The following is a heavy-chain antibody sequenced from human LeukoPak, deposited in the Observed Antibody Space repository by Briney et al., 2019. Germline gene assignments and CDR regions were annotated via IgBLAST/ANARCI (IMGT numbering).Heavy chain of an antibody. J-gene: IGHJ4*02. CDR2: IYHSGST. Sequence: SETLSLTCAVSGYSISSGYYWGWIRQPPGKGLEWIGSIYHSGSTYYNPSLKSRVTISVDTSKNQFSLKLSSVTAADTAVYYCARAVYDFWSGYSSYFDYWGQGTLVTVSS. CDR3: ARAVYDFWSGYSSYFDY. D-gene: IGHD3-3*01. V-gene: IGHV4-38-2*01. CDR1: GYSISSGYY.